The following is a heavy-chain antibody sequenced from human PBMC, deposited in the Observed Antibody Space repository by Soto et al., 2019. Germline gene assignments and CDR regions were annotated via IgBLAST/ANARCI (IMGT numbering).Heavy chain of an antibody. CDR2: MYWSRNT. CDR1: GNSTSRGGYY. D-gene: IGHD4-17*01. Sequence: TLSPTCRVSGNSTSRGGYYWSWIRQHPGKGLEWIAYMYWSRNTYFNPSLKSRVSISLGTSSNQFSLNLTPVTAADTAVYYCARGAADYGDAFDIWGQGTTVTVSS. V-gene: IGHV4-31*03. J-gene: IGHJ3*02. CDR3: ARGAADYGDAFDI.